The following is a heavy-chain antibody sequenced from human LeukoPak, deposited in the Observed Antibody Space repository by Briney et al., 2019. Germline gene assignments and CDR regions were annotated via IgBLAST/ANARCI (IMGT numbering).Heavy chain of an antibody. D-gene: IGHD6-6*01. J-gene: IGHJ3*02. V-gene: IGHV1-8*01. CDR3: ARVIAARPLTDAFDI. CDR2: MNPNSGNT. Sequence: ASVKVSCKASGYTFTSYDIDWVRQATGQGLEWMGWMNPNSGNTGYAQKFQGRVTMTRNTSISTAYMELSSLRSEDTAVYYCARVIAARPLTDAFDIWGQGTMVTVSS. CDR1: GYTFTSYD.